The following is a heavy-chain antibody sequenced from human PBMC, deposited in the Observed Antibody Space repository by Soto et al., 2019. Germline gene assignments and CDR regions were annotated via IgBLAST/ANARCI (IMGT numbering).Heavy chain of an antibody. CDR3: ARVWYYDILTGYLYYYYYYMDV. J-gene: IGHJ6*03. CDR2: MNPNSGNT. Sequence: ASVKVSCKASGYTFTSYDINWVRQATGQGLEWIGWMNPNSGNTGYAQKFQGRVTMTRNTSISTAYMELSSLRSEDTAVYYCARVWYYDILTGYLYYYYYYMDVWGKGTTVTAP. CDR1: GYTFTSYD. D-gene: IGHD3-9*01. V-gene: IGHV1-8*01.